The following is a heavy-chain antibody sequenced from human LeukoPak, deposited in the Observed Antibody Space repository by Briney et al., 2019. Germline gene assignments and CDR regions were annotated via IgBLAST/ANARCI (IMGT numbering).Heavy chain of an antibody. D-gene: IGHD4-17*01. CDR3: ARGGRYGDYVGYFDY. CDR1: GYTFTSYY. Sequence: ASVKVSCKASGYTFTSYYMHWVRQAPGQGLEWMGIISPSGGSTSYAQKFQGRVTMTRDTSTSTVYMELSSLRSEDTAVYYCARGGRYGDYVGYFDYWGQGTLVTVSS. CDR2: ISPSGGST. V-gene: IGHV1-46*01. J-gene: IGHJ4*02.